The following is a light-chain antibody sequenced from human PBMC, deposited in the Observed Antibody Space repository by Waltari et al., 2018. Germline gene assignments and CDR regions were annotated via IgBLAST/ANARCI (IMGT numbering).Light chain of an antibody. J-gene: IGLJ2*01. Sequence: AVTGSSSNIGAGYAVHCYQQRPGTAPKLLSYTNSKRPSGVPDRFSGSKAGTSGSLAITGLQAEDGADYYCQSYDNSLSGIFGGGTKLTVL. CDR3: QSYDNSLSGI. V-gene: IGLV1-40*01. CDR2: TNS. CDR1: SSNIGAGYA.